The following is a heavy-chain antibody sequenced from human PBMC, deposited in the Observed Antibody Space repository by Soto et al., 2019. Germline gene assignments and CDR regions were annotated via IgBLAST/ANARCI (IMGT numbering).Heavy chain of an antibody. D-gene: IGHD3-9*01. J-gene: IGHJ5*02. CDR1: GYTFTSYG. Sequence: QVQLVQSGAEVKKPGASVKVSCKASGYTFTSYGISWVRQAPGQGLEWMGWISAYNGNTNYAQKLQGRGTMTTDTATSSAHMELRSLSPADTAVYYCPRDVGLRYFVWLFPSGGGYNWFHPWGQGPPVTFSS. CDR2: ISAYNGNT. CDR3: PRDVGLRYFVWLFPSGGGYNWFHP. V-gene: IGHV1-18*01.